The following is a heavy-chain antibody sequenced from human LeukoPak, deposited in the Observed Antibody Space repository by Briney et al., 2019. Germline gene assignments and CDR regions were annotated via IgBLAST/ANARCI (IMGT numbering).Heavy chain of an antibody. CDR2: ISSSGSTI. V-gene: IGHV3-48*03. D-gene: IGHD2-2*01. CDR1: GFTFSSYE. J-gene: IGHJ3*02. Sequence: QPGGSLRLSCAASGFTFSSYEMNWVRQAPGKGLEWVSYISSSGSTIYYADSVKGRFTISRDNAKNSLYLQMNSLRAEDTAVYYFARQGLSSYAFDIWGQGTMVTVSS. CDR3: ARQGLSSYAFDI.